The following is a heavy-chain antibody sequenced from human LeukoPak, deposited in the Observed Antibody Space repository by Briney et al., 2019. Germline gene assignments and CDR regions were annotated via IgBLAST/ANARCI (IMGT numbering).Heavy chain of an antibody. V-gene: IGHV3-33*05. Sequence: GGSLRLSCAASGFIFSSYDMYWVRQAPGKGLEWVAVISNDGNNKQYADSVKGRFTISRDNSKNTLYLQMNSLRAEDTAVYYCARGASMVRALDYWGQGTLVTVSS. CDR3: ARGASMVRALDY. CDR2: ISNDGNNK. CDR1: GFIFSSYD. J-gene: IGHJ4*02. D-gene: IGHD3-10*01.